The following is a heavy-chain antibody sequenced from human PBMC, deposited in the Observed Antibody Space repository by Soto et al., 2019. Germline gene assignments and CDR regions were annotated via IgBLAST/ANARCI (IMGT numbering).Heavy chain of an antibody. J-gene: IGHJ6*02. CDR3: ARGQYSGSYSSHYGMDV. CDR1: GFTFSSYD. V-gene: IGHV3-13*01. CDR2: IGTAGDT. D-gene: IGHD1-26*01. Sequence: LRLSCAASGFTFSSYDMHWVRQATGKGLEWVSAIGTAGDTYYPGSVKGRFTISRENAKNSLYLQMNSLRAGDTAVYYCARGQYSGSYSSHYGMDVWGQGTTVTVSS.